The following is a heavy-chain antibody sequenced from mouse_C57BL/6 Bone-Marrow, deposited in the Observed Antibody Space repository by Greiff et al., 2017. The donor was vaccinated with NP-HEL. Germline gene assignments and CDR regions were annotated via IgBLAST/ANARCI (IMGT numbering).Heavy chain of an antibody. CDR3: TRAPDYYGSSAYYFDY. D-gene: IGHD1-1*01. V-gene: IGHV5-9-1*02. CDR1: GFTFSSYA. J-gene: IGHJ2*01. CDR2: ISSGGDYI. Sequence: EVQLVESGEGLVKPGGSLKLSCAASGFTFSSYAMSWVRQTPEKRLEWVAYISSGGDYIYYADTVKGRFTISRDNARNTLYLQMSRLKSEDTSMYYCTRAPDYYGSSAYYFDYWGQGTTLTVSS.